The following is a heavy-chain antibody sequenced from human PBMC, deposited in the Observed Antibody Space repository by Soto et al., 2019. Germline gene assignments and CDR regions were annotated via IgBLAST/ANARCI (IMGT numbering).Heavy chain of an antibody. CDR2: IIPIFGTA. CDR1: GGTFSSYA. V-gene: IGHV1-69*06. CDR3: ARSARAAELFYYYGMDV. J-gene: IGHJ6*02. Sequence: ASVKVSCKASGGTFSSYAISWVRQAPGQGLEWMGGIIPIFGTANYAQKFQGRVTITAGKSTSTAYMELSSLRSEDTAVYYCARSARAAELFYYYGMDVWGQGTTVTVSS. D-gene: IGHD6-13*01.